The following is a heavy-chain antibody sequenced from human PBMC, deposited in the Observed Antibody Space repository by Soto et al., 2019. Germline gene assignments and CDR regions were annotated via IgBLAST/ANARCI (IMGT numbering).Heavy chain of an antibody. CDR1: GFTVSSNY. Sequence: GGSLRLSCAASGFTVSSNYMSWVRQAPGKGLEWVSVIYSGGSTYYADSVKGRFTISRHNSKNTLYLQMNSLRAEDTAVYYCARSGRYGSPQGSYYYYMDVRGKGTTVTVSS. CDR3: ARSGRYGSPQGSYYYYMDV. D-gene: IGHD6-19*01. V-gene: IGHV3-53*04. J-gene: IGHJ6*03. CDR2: IYSGGST.